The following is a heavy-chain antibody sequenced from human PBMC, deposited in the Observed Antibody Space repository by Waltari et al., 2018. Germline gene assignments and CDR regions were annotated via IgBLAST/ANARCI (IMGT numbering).Heavy chain of an antibody. CDR3: VRDRLGGTYHYFDS. Sequence: QVQLQESGPGLVTPSETLSLTCSVSGYSISSGYYWGWVRQPPGKGLEWIGSVYHSGSTYYSPALRGRAAISVDTSENQLSLKLSPVTAAETAVYYCVRDRLGGTYHYFDSRGQGTLVTVSS. V-gene: IGHV4-38-2*02. CDR2: VYHSGST. CDR1: GYSISSGYY. J-gene: IGHJ4*02. D-gene: IGHD1-7*01.